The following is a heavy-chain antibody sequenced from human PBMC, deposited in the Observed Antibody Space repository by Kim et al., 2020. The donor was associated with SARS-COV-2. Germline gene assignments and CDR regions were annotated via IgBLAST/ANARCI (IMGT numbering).Heavy chain of an antibody. CDR3: ARVILPRFQLFDYNFYGMDV. D-gene: IGHD2-2*01. Sequence: LSLTCAASGFTFGDYSFIWVRQAPGKGLEWVSSISSSSTYIYYADSMQGRFTVSRDNAKKSLYLQMNNLRPEDTAVYFCARVILPRFQLFDYNFYGMDVWGQGTTVTVS. V-gene: IGHV3-21*01. CDR2: ISSSSTYI. J-gene: IGHJ6*02. CDR1: GFTFGDYS.